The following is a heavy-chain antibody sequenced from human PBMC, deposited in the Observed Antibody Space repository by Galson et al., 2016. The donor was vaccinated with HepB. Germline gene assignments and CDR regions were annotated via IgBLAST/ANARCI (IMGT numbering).Heavy chain of an antibody. D-gene: IGHD3-16*01. V-gene: IGHV3-23*01. Sequence: LRLSCAVSGLTFSTCDMTWVRQAPGKGLGWVSSIGTDEYAYYADSVKGRVTISRDNSKNTLYLQMNSLRAEDTAVYYCAILKLGTLFDPWGQGTLVTVSP. CDR1: GLTFSTCD. CDR2: IGTDEYA. CDR3: AILKLGTLFDP. J-gene: IGHJ5*02.